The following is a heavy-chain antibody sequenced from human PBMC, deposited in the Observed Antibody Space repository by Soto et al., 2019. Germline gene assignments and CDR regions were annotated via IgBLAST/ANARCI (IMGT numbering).Heavy chain of an antibody. CDR2: IDHDGPT. Sequence: EVQLVESGGGLVQPGGSLRLSCAGSGFTFSNYWMHWVRQAPGKGLEWVSRIDHDGPTDYADSVRGRFNISRDNAETTLYLQMNSLSPEDTAVYYCVRDRHGDYWGQGTLVTVSS. CDR1: GFTFSNYW. CDR3: VRDRHGDY. V-gene: IGHV3-74*01. J-gene: IGHJ4*02.